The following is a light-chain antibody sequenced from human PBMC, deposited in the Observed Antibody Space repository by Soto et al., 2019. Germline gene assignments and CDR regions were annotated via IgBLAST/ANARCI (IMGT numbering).Light chain of an antibody. CDR2: GAS. J-gene: IGKJ1*01. CDR1: QSVSSNY. V-gene: IGKV3-20*01. Sequence: EIVLTQSPGTLSLSPGERATLSCRASQSVSSNYLAWYQQTPGQAPRLLIYGASSRATGIPDRFSGSASGTDFTLTISRLEPEDFAVYYCQQYGSSPQTFGQGIKVEIK. CDR3: QQYGSSPQT.